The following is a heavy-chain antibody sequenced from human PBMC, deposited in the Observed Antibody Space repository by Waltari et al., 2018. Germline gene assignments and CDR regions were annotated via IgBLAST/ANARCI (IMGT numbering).Heavy chain of an antibody. Sequence: QVQLVESGGGLVKPGGSLRLSCAASGFTFSDYHMSWIRQAQGKGLEWISYITTSGSTIYYADSVRGRFTISWDNAKNSLYLQMNSLRAEDTAVYHCARVPHGFDIWGLGTAVTVSS. CDR3: ARVPHGFDI. CDR1: GFTFSDYH. V-gene: IGHV3-11*04. J-gene: IGHJ3*02. CDR2: ITTSGSTI.